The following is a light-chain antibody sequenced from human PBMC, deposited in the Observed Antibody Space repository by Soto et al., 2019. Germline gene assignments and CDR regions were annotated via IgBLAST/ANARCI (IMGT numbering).Light chain of an antibody. V-gene: IGKV2D-29*02. J-gene: IGKJ5*01. Sequence: DFVMTQTPLSLSVTPGQPASIXXKSXQSLLHTDGRTHLYWVLQKPGQSPQXXIDEVSNRFSGGSDRYSGSGSGTDFTLQISRVEAEDVGVYYCMQNKQPPYTFGQGTRLEIK. CDR2: EVS. CDR1: QSLLHTDGRTH. CDR3: MQNKQPPYT.